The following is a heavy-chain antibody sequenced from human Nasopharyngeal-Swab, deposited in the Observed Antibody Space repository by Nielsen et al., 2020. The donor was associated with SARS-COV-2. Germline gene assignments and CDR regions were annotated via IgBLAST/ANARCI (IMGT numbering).Heavy chain of an antibody. J-gene: IGHJ6*02. CDR2: IKSKTDGGTT. D-gene: IGHD3-3*01. CDR3: TTDQGAYYGFWSGYWGAYGMDV. CDR1: GFTFSNAW. Sequence: GGSLRLSCAASGFTFSNAWMSWVRQAPGKGLEWVGRIKSKTDGGTTDYAAPVKGRFTISRDDSKNTLYLQMNSLKTEDTAVYYCTTDQGAYYGFWSGYWGAYGMDVWGQGTTVTVSS. V-gene: IGHV3-15*01.